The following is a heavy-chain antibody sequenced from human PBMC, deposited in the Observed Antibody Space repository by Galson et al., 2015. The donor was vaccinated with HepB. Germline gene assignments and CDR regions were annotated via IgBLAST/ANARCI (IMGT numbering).Heavy chain of an antibody. Sequence: SLRLSCAASGFTFRSYWMHWVRQAPGKGLVWVSRINSDGSSTSYADSVKGRFTISRDNAKNTLYLQMNSLRAEDTAVYYCARGGELSLSVTPSLDYWGQGTLVTVSS. CDR2: INSDGSST. J-gene: IGHJ4*02. CDR1: GFTFRSYW. V-gene: IGHV3-74*01. CDR3: ARGGELSLSVTPSLDY. D-gene: IGHD3-16*02.